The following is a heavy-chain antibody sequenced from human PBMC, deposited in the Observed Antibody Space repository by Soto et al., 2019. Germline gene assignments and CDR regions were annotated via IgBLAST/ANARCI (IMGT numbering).Heavy chain of an antibody. CDR3: AKDTPADGWRVLDY. J-gene: IGHJ4*02. V-gene: IGHV3-43*02. Sequence: GSLRLSFAASGFTFDDYAMHWVRQAPGEGLELVSLISGDGGSTYYADSVKGRFTISRDNSKNSLYLQMNSLRTEDTALYYCAKDTPADGWRVLDYWGQGTLVTVSS. CDR1: GFTFDDYA. D-gene: IGHD2-2*03. CDR2: ISGDGGST.